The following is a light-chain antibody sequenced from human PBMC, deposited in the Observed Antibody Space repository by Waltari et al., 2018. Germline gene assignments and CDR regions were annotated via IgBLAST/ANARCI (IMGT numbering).Light chain of an antibody. Sequence: QSALTQPASVSGFPGQSITIACTGTSSDAGSYNLVSCYHQYPGKAPKLMSYDGSKRPSWVSNRLSGSKSGNTASLTISGLQAEDDADYYCCSYAESSSLVFGGGTKLTVL. CDR2: DGS. CDR1: SSDAGSYNL. V-gene: IGLV2-23*01. J-gene: IGLJ3*02. CDR3: CSYAESSSLV.